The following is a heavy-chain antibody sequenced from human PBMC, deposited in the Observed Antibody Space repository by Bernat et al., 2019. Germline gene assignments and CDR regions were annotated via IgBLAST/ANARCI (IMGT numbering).Heavy chain of an antibody. CDR2: INHSGST. CDR1: GGSFSGYY. Sequence: QVQLQQWGAGLLKPSETLSLTCAVYGGSFSGYYWSWIRQPPGKGVEWIGEINHSGSTNYNPSLKSRVTISVGTSKNQFSLKRGSVTAADTAVYYCARVPARTTVPYFDYWGQGTLVTVSS. J-gene: IGHJ4*02. CDR3: ARVPARTTVPYFDY. D-gene: IGHD4-11*01. V-gene: IGHV4-34*01.